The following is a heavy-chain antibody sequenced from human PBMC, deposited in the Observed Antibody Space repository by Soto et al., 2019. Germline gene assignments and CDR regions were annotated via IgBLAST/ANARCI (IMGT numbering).Heavy chain of an antibody. J-gene: IGHJ4*02. V-gene: IGHV3-33*01. CDR2: IWYDGRNK. CDR1: GFTFSSYG. D-gene: IGHD6-13*01. CDR3: ARNIGTPPRHFDY. Sequence: QVQLVESGGGVVQPGRSLRLSCAASGFTFSSYGMHWVRQAPGKGLEWVAVIWYDGRNKYYADSVKGQFTIFRENSKNTVYLQMNSLRDEDTAVYYCARNIGTPPRHFDYWGQGTLVTVSS.